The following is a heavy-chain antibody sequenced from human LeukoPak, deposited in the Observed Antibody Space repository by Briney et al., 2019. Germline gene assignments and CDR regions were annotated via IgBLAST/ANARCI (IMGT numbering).Heavy chain of an antibody. V-gene: IGHV4-59*01. CDR2: IYYSGST. CDR1: GGSISSYY. J-gene: IGHJ3*02. Sequence: SETLSLTCTVSGGSISSYYWSWIRQPPGKGLEWIGYIYYSGSTNYNPSLKSRVTISVDTSKNQFSLKLSSVTAADTAVYYCARVRELPDDAFDIWGQGTMVTVSS. CDR3: ARVRELPDDAFDI. D-gene: IGHD1-26*01.